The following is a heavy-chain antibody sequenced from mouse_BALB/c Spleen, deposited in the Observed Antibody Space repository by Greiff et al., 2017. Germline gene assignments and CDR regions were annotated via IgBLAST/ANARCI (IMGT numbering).Heavy chain of an antibody. J-gene: IGHJ3*01. CDR2: IDPANGNT. CDR3: AADGYYVMRFAY. V-gene: IGHV14-3*02. D-gene: IGHD2-3*01. CDR1: GFNIKDTY. Sequence: EVQLQQSGAELVKPGASVKLSCTASGFNIKDTYMHWVKQRPEQGLEWIGRIDPANGNTKYDPKFQGKATITADTSSNTAYLQLSSLTSEDTAVYYCAADGYYVMRFAYWGQGTLVTVSA.